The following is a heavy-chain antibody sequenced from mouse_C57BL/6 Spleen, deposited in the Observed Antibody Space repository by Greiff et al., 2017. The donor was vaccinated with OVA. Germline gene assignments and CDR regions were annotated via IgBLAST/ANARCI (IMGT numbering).Heavy chain of an antibody. D-gene: IGHD1-1*01. CDR1: GYTFTSYW. V-gene: IGHV1-64*01. Sequence: QVQLQQPGAELVKPGASVKLSCKASGYTFTSYWMHWVKQRPGQGLEWIGMIHPNSGSTNYNEKFKSKATLTVDKASSTPYMQLSSLTSEDSAVYYCASGTAVVRYFGVWGTGTTVTVSS. CDR3: ASGTAVVRYFGV. J-gene: IGHJ1*03. CDR2: IHPNSGST.